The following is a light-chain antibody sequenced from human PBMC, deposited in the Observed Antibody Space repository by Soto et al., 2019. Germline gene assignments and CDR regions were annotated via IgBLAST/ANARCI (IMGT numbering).Light chain of an antibody. CDR1: QSLFYNSASFANQTF. CDR3: QQYRLSPPT. V-gene: IGKV4-1*01. CDR2: WAS. Sequence: EIVMTQSPDSLAVSLGDRATVNCQSSQSLFYNSASFANQTFLAWYQQKPGQSPKLLIYWASTRESGVPDRFSGSGSETDFTLTISSLQAEDVAVYYCQQYRLSPPTFGQGTKVEIK. J-gene: IGKJ1*01.